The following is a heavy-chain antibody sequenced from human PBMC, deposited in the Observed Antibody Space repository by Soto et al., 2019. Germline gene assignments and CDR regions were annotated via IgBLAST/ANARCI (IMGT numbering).Heavy chain of an antibody. V-gene: IGHV2-5*02. J-gene: IGHJ2*01. CDR2: IYWDDDK. Sequence: QITLKESGPTLVKPTQTLTLTCTFSGFSLSTSGVGVGWIRQPPGKALEWLALIYWDDDKGYSPSLKSRLTIPKDTSKNQGVLTITNMDPVDTATYYCARGYWYFDLWGRGTLVTVSS. CDR3: ARGYWYFDL. CDR1: GFSLSTSGVG.